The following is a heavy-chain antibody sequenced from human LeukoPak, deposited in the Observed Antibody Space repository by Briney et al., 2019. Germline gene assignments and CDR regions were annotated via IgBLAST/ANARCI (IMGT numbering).Heavy chain of an antibody. CDR2: IYYSGST. Sequence: SETLSLTCTVSGGSISSGGYYWSWIRQHPGKGLEGIGYIYYSGSTYYNPSLKSRVTISVDTSKNQFSLKLSSVTAADTAVYYCASVARGRYCSGGSCSNYWGQGTLVTVSS. D-gene: IGHD2-15*01. CDR3: ASVARGRYCSGGSCSNY. CDR1: GGSISSGGYY. V-gene: IGHV4-31*03. J-gene: IGHJ4*02.